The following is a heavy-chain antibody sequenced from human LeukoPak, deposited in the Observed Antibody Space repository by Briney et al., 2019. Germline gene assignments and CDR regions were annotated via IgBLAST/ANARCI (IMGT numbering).Heavy chain of an antibody. CDR1: GFTFSSYW. CDR2: INSDGSST. J-gene: IGHJ6*03. D-gene: IGHD3-10*01. Sequence: GGSLRLSCAASGFTFSSYWMHWVRQAPGKGLVWVSRINSDGSSTSYADSVKGRFTISRDNAKNTLYLQMNSLRAEDTAVYYCAREKTKPMVRGVKYMDVWGKGTTVTISS. V-gene: IGHV3-74*01. CDR3: AREKTKPMVRGVKYMDV.